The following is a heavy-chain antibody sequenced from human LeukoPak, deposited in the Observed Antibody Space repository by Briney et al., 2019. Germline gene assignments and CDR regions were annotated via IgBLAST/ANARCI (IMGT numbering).Heavy chain of an antibody. CDR2: ISSSGSTM. Sequence: GGSLRLSCAASGFTFSSYEMNWVRQAPGKGLECVSYISSSGSTMYYADSVKGRFTISRDNAKNSLYLQVNSLRAEGTAVYYCATMRWFREDYWGQGTLVTVSS. D-gene: IGHD3-10*01. V-gene: IGHV3-48*03. CDR1: GFTFSSYE. J-gene: IGHJ4*02. CDR3: ATMRWFREDY.